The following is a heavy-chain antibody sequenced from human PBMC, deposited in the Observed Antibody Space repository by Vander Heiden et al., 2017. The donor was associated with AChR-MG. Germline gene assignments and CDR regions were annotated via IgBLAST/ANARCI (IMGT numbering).Heavy chain of an antibody. Sequence: EVQLVQAGAEAKKPGQSRKIACKGHGYSVTSYWTAWVRQMPGKGLEWMGIIYPGDSATRYSPSFKGQVTISADKSIRTAYLQWSRLQASETAMYYCARLGDPMVRLTDYYYYGMDVWGQGTTVTVSS. CDR1: GYSVTSYW. J-gene: IGHJ6*02. V-gene: IGHV5-51*01. CDR2: IYPGDSAT. D-gene: IGHD3-10*01. CDR3: ARLGDPMVRLTDYYYYGMDV.